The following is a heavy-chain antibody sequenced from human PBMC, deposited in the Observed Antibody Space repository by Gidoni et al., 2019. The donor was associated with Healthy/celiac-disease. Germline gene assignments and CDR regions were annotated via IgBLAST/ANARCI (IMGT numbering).Heavy chain of an antibody. Sequence: QLQLQESGPGLVKPSETLSLTCTVSGGSISSSSYYWGWIRQPPGKGLEWIGSIYYSGSTYYNPSLKSRVTISVDTSKNQFSLKLSSVTAADTAVYYCARRGNFGVVIDWGQGTLVTVSS. CDR1: GGSISSSSYY. CDR2: IYYSGST. J-gene: IGHJ4*02. D-gene: IGHD3-3*01. V-gene: IGHV4-39*01. CDR3: ARRGNFGVVID.